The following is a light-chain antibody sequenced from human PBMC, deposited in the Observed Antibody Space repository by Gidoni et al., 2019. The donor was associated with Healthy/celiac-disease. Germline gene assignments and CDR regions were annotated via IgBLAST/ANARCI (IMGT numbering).Light chain of an antibody. CDR2: DAS. V-gene: IGKV3-11*01. CDR3: QQRSNWPPLT. J-gene: IGKJ4*01. CDR1: HSVSSY. Sequence: DIVLTPSPAPLSLSPGERATLSCRASHSVSSYLAWYKQHPGQDPRLLIYDASNRATGIPARCSGSGSGTEFTTIISSLEPEDFAVDYCQQRSNWPPLTFGGGTKVEIK.